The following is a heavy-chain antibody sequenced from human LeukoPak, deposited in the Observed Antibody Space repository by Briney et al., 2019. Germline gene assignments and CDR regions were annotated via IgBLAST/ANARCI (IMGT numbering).Heavy chain of an antibody. CDR2: ISSRGNLI. J-gene: IGHJ4*02. V-gene: IGHV3-11*04. Sequence: GGSLRLSCAASGYTFSDYYMSWIRQAPGKGLEWVSYISSRGNLIYYADSVKGRFTISRDNAKNSLYLQMSSLRAEDTAVYYCARDGSGWFFDYWGQGTQVTVSS. D-gene: IGHD6-19*01. CDR1: GYTFSDYY. CDR3: ARDGSGWFFDY.